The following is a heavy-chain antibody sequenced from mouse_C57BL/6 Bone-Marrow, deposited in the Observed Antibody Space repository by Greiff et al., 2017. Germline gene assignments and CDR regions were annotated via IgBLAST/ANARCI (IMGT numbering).Heavy chain of an antibody. CDR2: IDPSDSYT. Sequence: QVQLKQPGAELVRPGTSVKLSCKASGYTFTSYWMHWVKQRPGQGLEWIGVIDPSDSYTNYNQKFKGKATLTVDTSSSTAYMQLSSLTSEDSAVYYWARRVGHGDWYFDVWGTGTTVTVSS. D-gene: IGHD3-3*01. CDR1: GYTFTSYW. CDR3: ARRVGHGDWYFDV. J-gene: IGHJ1*03. V-gene: IGHV1-59*01.